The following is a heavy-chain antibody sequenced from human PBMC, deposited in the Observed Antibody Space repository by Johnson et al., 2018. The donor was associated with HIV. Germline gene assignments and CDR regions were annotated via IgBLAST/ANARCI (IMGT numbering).Heavy chain of an antibody. V-gene: IGHV3-30*18. Sequence: VQLVESGGGVVQPGGSLRLSCAASGFTFSNYGMHWVRQAPGKGLEWVAVVSYDGSYKDYADSVKGRFTISRDNSKNTLYLKMNSLRPEDTALYYCAKGGPSGYRTFDIWGQGTMVTVSS. J-gene: IGHJ3*02. D-gene: IGHD5-18*01. CDR1: GFTFSNYG. CDR2: VSYDGSYK. CDR3: AKGGPSGYRTFDI.